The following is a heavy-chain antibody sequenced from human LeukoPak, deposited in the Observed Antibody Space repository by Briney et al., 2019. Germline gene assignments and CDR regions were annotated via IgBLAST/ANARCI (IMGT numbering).Heavy chain of an antibody. CDR1: GFTFSSYA. CDR2: ISYDGSNK. J-gene: IGHJ6*02. CDR3: AKEEIVGGYYYVYYYYGMDV. V-gene: IGHV3-30*04. Sequence: GRSLRLSCAASGFTFSSYAMHWVRQAPGKGLEWVAVISYDGSNKYYADSVKGRFTISRDNSKNTLYLQMNSLRAEDTAVYYCAKEEIVGGYYYVYYYYGMDVWGQGTTVTVSS. D-gene: IGHD3-22*01.